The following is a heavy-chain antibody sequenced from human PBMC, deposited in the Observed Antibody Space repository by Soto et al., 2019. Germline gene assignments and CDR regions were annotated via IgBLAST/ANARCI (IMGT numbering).Heavy chain of an antibody. CDR2: IIPIFGTA. CDR3: ALYDSRGRHFDY. CDR1: GGTFSSYA. V-gene: IGHV1-69*13. D-gene: IGHD3-22*01. J-gene: IGHJ4*02. Sequence: SVKVSCKASGGTFSSYAISWVRQAPGQGLEWMGGIIPIFGTANYAQKFQGRVTITADESTSTAYMELSRLRSEDTAVYYCALYDSRGRHFDYWGQGTLVTVSS.